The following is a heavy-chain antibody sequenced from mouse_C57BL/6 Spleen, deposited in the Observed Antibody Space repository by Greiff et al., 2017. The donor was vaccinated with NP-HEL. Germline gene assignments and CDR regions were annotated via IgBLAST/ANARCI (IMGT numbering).Heavy chain of an antibody. CDR2: INPNYGTT. J-gene: IGHJ3*01. V-gene: IGHV1-39*01. D-gene: IGHD1-1*01. Sequence: CQLQQSGPELVKPGASVKISCKASVYSFTDYNMNWVKQSNGKSLEWIGVINPNYGTTSYNQKFKGKATLTVDQSSSTAYMQLNSLTSEDSAVYYCARSEYGSREDWFAYWGQGTLVTVSA. CDR1: VYSFTDYN. CDR3: ARSEYGSREDWFAY.